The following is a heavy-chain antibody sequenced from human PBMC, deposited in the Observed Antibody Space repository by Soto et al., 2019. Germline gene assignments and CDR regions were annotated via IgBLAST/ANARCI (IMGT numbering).Heavy chain of an antibody. V-gene: IGHV1-46*01. Sequence: PSVKVSCKASGYTFTDYYMHWMRQAPGQGLEWMGIINPSGGTTTYAQKFQGRVTMTRDTSTSTVYMDLSSLRSEDTAVYYCARAASYYDSFDYWGQGTLVTVSS. J-gene: IGHJ4*02. CDR2: INPSGGTT. CDR1: GYTFTDYY. D-gene: IGHD3-22*01. CDR3: ARAASYYDSFDY.